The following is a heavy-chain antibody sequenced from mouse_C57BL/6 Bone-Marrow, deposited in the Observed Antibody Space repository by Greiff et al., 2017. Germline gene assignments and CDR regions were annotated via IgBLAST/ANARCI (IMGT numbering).Heavy chain of an antibody. D-gene: IGHD2-3*01. V-gene: IGHV8-8*01. CDR3: ARIRADGYYVFRYVDV. Sequence: QVTLKESGPGILQPSQTLSLTCSFSGFSLSTFGLGVGWIRQPSGKGLEWLAHIWWDDDNYYNPALKSRLTISKDTSKNKVFLKIANVDTADTATYYCARIRADGYYVFRYVDVWGTGTTVTVSS. CDR1: GFSLSTFGLG. CDR2: IWWDDDN. J-gene: IGHJ1*03.